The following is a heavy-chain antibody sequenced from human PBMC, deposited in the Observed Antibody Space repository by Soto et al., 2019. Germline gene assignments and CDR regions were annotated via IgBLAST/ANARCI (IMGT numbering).Heavy chain of an antibody. Sequence: QVQLQESGPGLVKPPQTLSLTCTVSGGSISSGDYYWSWIRQPPGKGLEWIGYIYYSGSTHYNPSLKSRVTMSVDTSKSQFSLKLTSVTAADTAVYYCARGLSVTVTTPSYYFDYWGQGTLVTVSS. CDR3: ARGLSVTVTTPSYYFDY. V-gene: IGHV4-30-4*01. CDR1: GGSISSGDYY. D-gene: IGHD4-17*01. CDR2: IYYSGST. J-gene: IGHJ4*02.